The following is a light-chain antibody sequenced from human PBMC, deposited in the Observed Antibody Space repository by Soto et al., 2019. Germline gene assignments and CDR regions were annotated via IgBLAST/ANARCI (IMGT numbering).Light chain of an antibody. CDR1: ISNIGAGYD. J-gene: IGLJ1*01. Sequence: QSVLTQPPSVSGAAGRRVTISCTGGISNIGAGYDVNWYQQLPGTAPKLLIYGTKNRPSGVPDRFSGSKSGTSASLAITGLQAEDEVDYYCQSYDSSLSGYVFGTGTKLTV. V-gene: IGLV1-40*01. CDR2: GTK. CDR3: QSYDSSLSGYV.